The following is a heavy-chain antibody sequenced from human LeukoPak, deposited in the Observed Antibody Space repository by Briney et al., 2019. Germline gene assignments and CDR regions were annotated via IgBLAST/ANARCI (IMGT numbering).Heavy chain of an antibody. CDR3: VIAAAEVDY. CDR1: GFTFSSYG. CDR2: IWYDGSNK. V-gene: IGHV3-33*01. Sequence: PGRSLRLSCAASGFTFSSYGMHWVRQAPGKGLGWVAVIWYDGSNKYYADSVKGRFTISRDNSKNTLYLQMNSLRAEDTAVYYCVIAAAEVDYWGQGTLVTVSS. D-gene: IGHD6-13*01. J-gene: IGHJ4*02.